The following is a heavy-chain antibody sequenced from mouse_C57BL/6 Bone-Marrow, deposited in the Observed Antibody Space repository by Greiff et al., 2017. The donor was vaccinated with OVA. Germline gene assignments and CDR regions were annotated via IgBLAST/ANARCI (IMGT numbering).Heavy chain of an antibody. J-gene: IGHJ2*01. Sequence: VQLQQSGAELVMPGASVKLSCKASGYTFTSYWMHWVKQRPGQGLEWIGEIDPSDSYTNYNQKFKGKSTLTVDKSSSTAYMQLSSLTSEDSAVYYCAREANYYGSSFDYWGQGTTLTVSS. CDR1: GYTFTSYW. D-gene: IGHD1-1*01. CDR2: IDPSDSYT. V-gene: IGHV1-69*01. CDR3: AREANYYGSSFDY.